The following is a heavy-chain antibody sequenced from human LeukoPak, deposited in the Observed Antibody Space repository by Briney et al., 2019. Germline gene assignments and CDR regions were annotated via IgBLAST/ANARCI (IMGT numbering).Heavy chain of an antibody. V-gene: IGHV3-21*01. CDR1: GFTFSSYS. CDR2: ISSSSSYI. Sequence: GGSLRLXCAASGFTFSSYSMNWVRQAPGKGLEWVSSISSSSSYIYYADSVKGRFTISGDNAKNSLYLQMNSLRAEDTAVYYCARDGHSSSSGLGYWGQGTLVTVSS. J-gene: IGHJ4*02. CDR3: ARDGHSSSSGLGY. D-gene: IGHD6-6*01.